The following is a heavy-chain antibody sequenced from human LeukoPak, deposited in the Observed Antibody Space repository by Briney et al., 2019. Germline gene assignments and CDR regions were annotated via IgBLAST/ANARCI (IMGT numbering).Heavy chain of an antibody. CDR2: INHSGST. J-gene: IGHJ4*02. CDR1: GGSFSGYY. Sequence: KASETLSLTCAVYGGSFSGYYWSWIRQPPGKGLEWIGEINHSGSTNYNPSLKSRVTISVDTSKNQFSLKLSSVTAADTAVYYCARHRDGYHFDYWGQGTLVTVSS. V-gene: IGHV4-34*01. CDR3: ARHRDGYHFDY. D-gene: IGHD5-24*01.